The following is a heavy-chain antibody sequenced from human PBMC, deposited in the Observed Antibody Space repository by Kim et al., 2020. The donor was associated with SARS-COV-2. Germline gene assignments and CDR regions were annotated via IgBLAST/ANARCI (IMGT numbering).Heavy chain of an antibody. V-gene: IGHV3-64*01. CDR2: GST. CDR3: ARPNGGYDY. Sequence: GSTYYVNSVKGRFTISRDNSKNTLYLPMGSLRAENMAVYYCARPNGGYDYWGQGTLVTVSS. J-gene: IGHJ4*02. D-gene: IGHD5-12*01.